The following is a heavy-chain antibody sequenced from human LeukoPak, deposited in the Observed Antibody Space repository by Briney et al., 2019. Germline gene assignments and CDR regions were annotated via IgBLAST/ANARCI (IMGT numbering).Heavy chain of an antibody. Sequence: ASVTVSCKASGYTFTGHYMHWVRQAPGQGLECMGWINPKNAGTNFAQRFQGRVTMTRDTSISTVYMELSRLRSDDTALYYCARTLYIAAVPGGFDYWGQGTLVTVSS. D-gene: IGHD6-13*01. J-gene: IGHJ4*02. CDR1: GYTFTGHY. CDR3: ARTLYIAAVPGGFDY. V-gene: IGHV1-2*02. CDR2: INPKNAGT.